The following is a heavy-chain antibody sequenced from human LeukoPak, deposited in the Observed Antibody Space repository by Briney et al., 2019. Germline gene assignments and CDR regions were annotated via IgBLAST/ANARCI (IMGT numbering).Heavy chain of an antibody. D-gene: IGHD1-1*01. V-gene: IGHV3-15*01. Sequence: PGGSLRLSCTASGFTFSNFAMSWVRQAPGKGLEWVGRIKSKTDGGTTDYAAPVKGRFTISRDDSKNTLYLQMNSLKTEDTAVYYCTTDRSSYGPYNHYYYYGMDVWGQGTTVTVSS. CDR3: TTDRSSYGPYNHYYYYGMDV. CDR2: IKSKTDGGTT. J-gene: IGHJ6*02. CDR1: GFTFSNFA.